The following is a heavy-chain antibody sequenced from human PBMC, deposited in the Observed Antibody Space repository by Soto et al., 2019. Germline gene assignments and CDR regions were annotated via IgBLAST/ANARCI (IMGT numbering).Heavy chain of an antibody. D-gene: IGHD3-3*01. Sequence: GGSLRLSCAASGFTFSSYAMHWVRQAPGKGLEWVAVISYDGSNKYYADSVKGRFTISRDNSKNTLYLQMNSLRAEDTAVYYCASLVIWSGYYTDYWGQGTLVTVSS. CDR2: ISYDGSNK. CDR3: ASLVIWSGYYTDY. J-gene: IGHJ4*02. CDR1: GFTFSSYA. V-gene: IGHV3-30-3*01.